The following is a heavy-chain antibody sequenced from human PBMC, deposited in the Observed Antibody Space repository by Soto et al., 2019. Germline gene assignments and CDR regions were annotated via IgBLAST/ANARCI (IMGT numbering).Heavy chain of an antibody. V-gene: IGHV4-31*03. CDR3: ATGRDDSNGYYWYFDL. D-gene: IGHD3-22*01. CDR2: IYYSGKI. Sequence: QVQLQESGPGLVKPSETLSLTCTVSGGSINSGGYYWNWIRQHPGKGLEWIGYIYYSGKIYYNPSLKSRVSISVDTSKTQFSLKLYSVTAADTAVYYCATGRDDSNGYYWYFDLWGRGTLVTVSS. CDR1: GGSINSGGYY. J-gene: IGHJ2*01.